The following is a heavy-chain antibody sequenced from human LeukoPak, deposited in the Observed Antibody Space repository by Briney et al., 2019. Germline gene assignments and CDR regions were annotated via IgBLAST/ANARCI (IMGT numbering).Heavy chain of an antibody. CDR1: GFTFSDYY. D-gene: IGHD3-22*01. CDR2: ISSSGSTI. J-gene: IGHJ4*02. CDR3: ARGRGSEGHYDSGGYLDY. Sequence: GGSLRLSCAASGFTFSDYYMSWIRQAPGKGLEWVSYISSSGSTIYYADSVKGRFTISRDNAKNSLYLQMNSLRAEDTAVYYCARGRGSEGHYDSGGYLDYWGQGTLVTVSS. V-gene: IGHV3-11*01.